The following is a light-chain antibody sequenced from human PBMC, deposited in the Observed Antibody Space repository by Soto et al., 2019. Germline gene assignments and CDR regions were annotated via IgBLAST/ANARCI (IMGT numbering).Light chain of an antibody. V-gene: IGKV4-1*01. CDR2: WAS. CDR3: HQFYRSGS. CDR1: QSVLYSSNNKNY. Sequence: DIVMTQSPDSLAVSLGERATINCKSSQSVLYSSNNKNYLAWYQQKPGQPPKLLIYWASTRESGVPDRFSASGSGTDFTLTINSLQAEDVAVYYCHQFYRSGSFGQGTNLEIK. J-gene: IGKJ2*03.